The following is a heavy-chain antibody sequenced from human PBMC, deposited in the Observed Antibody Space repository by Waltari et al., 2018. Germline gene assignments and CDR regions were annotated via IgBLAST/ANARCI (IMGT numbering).Heavy chain of an antibody. D-gene: IGHD3-10*01. J-gene: IGHJ4*02. CDR1: GITFSSYA. Sequence: EVQLLGSGGGLVQPGGSLRLSCAASGITFSSYAMGWVRQAPGQGLEWVSAIRGSGGSTYYADSVQGRFTISRDNSKNTLYLQMNSLRAEDTAVYYCAQHFRITMVQGSIQGFDYWGQGTLVTVSS. V-gene: IGHV3-23*01. CDR2: IRGSGGST. CDR3: AQHFRITMVQGSIQGFDY.